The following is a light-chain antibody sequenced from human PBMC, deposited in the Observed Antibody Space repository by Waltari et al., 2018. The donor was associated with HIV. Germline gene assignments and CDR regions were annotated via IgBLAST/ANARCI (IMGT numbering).Light chain of an antibody. Sequence: EIVMTQSPATLSVSPGERATLSCRASQSVSSNLAWYQQKPGQAPRPLIYGASTRATGIPARFSGSGSGTEFTLTISGLQSEDFAVYYCQQYNYWPYTFGQGTKLEIK. CDR2: GAS. CDR3: QQYNYWPYT. J-gene: IGKJ2*01. V-gene: IGKV3-15*01. CDR1: QSVSSN.